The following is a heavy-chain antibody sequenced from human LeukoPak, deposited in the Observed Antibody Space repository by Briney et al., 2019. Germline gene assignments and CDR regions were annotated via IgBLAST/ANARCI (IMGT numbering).Heavy chain of an antibody. J-gene: IGHJ6*04. V-gene: IGHV3-74*01. D-gene: IGHD2-8*01. Sequence: GRSLRLSCAASGFTFSSYWMHWVRQAPGKGLVWVSRIKSDGSSTSYADSVKGRFTISRDNAKNTLYLQMNSLRAEDTAVYYCAREMVHYYGMDVWGKGTTVTVSS. CDR3: AREMVHYYGMDV. CDR2: IKSDGSST. CDR1: GFTFSSYW.